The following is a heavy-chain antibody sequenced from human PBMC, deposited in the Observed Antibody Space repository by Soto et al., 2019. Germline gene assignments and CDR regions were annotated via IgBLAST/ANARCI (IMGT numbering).Heavy chain of an antibody. D-gene: IGHD3-10*01. CDR1: GGSISSGGYY. CDR3: ARSSGYYYGSGTPFDI. CDR2: IYYSGST. Sequence: SETLSLTCTVSGGSISSGGYYWSWIRQHPGKGLEWIGYIYYSGSTYYNPSLKSRVTISVDTSKNQFSLKLSSVTAADTAVYYCARSSGYYYGSGTPFDIWGQGTMVTVSS. V-gene: IGHV4-31*03. J-gene: IGHJ3*02.